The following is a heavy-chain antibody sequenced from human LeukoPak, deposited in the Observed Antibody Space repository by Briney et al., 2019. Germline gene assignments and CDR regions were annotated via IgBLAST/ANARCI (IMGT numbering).Heavy chain of an antibody. D-gene: IGHD2-2*01. J-gene: IGHJ6*03. V-gene: IGHV4-59*11. CDR1: GRPISRHH. CDR3: ARARIVVVPAAVSRIQLWPSPPENYYYYMDV. CDR2: IYYCGSP. Sequence: PSETLSLTCTVSGRPISRHHWSWIPQPPGKGRVWIGYIYYCGSPKHNPPLKSRVTISVDTSKNQFSLKLSSVTAADTAVYYCARARIVVVPAAVSRIQLWPSPPENYYYYMDVWGKGTTVTVSS.